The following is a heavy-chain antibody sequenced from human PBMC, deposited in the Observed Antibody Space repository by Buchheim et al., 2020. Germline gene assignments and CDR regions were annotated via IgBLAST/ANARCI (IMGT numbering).Heavy chain of an antibody. D-gene: IGHD1-26*01. CDR1: GFTFSSYE. V-gene: IGHV3-48*03. Sequence: EVQLVESGGGLVQPGGSLRLSCAASGFTFSSYEMNWVRQAPGKGLEWVSYISSSGRTIYYADSVKGRIIISRANAKHSLHLQMNSLRAEDTAVYYCARDSGADVGGFDYWGQGTL. J-gene: IGHJ4*02. CDR3: ARDSGADVGGFDY. CDR2: ISSSGRTI.